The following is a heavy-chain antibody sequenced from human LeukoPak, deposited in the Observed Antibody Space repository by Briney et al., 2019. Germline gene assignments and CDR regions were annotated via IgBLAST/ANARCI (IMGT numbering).Heavy chain of an antibody. CDR3: ARGGPYYDFWCGYSAYYFSYGRLV. J-gene: IGHJ6*01. CDR1: GFTFSSYG. CDR2: IRYDGSNK. D-gene: IGHD3-3*01. V-gene: IGHV3-33*08. Sequence: PGGSLRLSCSASGFTFSSYGMNWVRQAPGKGLEWVAVIRYDGSNKYYADSVKGRFTISRDNSKNTLYLQINSLRAEDTAVYYSARGGPYYDFWCGYSAYYFSYGRLVWLEAGTVTVSS.